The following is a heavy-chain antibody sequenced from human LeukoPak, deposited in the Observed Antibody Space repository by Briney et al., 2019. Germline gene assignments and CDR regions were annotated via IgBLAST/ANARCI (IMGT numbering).Heavy chain of an antibody. V-gene: IGHV3-53*01. CDR2: IYSGTKT. J-gene: IGHJ4*02. Sequence: GGSLRLSCAASGFTVSGNYMSWVRQSPEKVLEWVSLIYSGTKTYYADSVKGRFTISRGNSKNTLYLQMNSLRAEDTAVYYCARGDGSFDYWGQGILVTVSS. CDR1: GFTVSGNY. CDR3: ARGDGSFDY. D-gene: IGHD5-24*01.